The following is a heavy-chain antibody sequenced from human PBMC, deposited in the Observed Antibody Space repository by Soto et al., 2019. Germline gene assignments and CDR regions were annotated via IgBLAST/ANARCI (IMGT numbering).Heavy chain of an antibody. CDR3: AGGPLWLRGYYYYYYGMDV. Sequence: QVQLVQSGAEVKKPGASVKVSCKASGYTFTSYDINWVRQATGQGLEWMGWMNPNSGNTGYAQKFQGRVTMTRNTSISTPYMELSNLRSEDTAVYYCAGGPLWLRGYYYYYYGMDVWGQGTTVTVSS. J-gene: IGHJ6*02. D-gene: IGHD5-18*01. CDR2: MNPNSGNT. CDR1: GYTFTSYD. V-gene: IGHV1-8*01.